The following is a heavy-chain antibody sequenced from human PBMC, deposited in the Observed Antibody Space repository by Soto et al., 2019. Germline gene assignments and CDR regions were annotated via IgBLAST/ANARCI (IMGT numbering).Heavy chain of an antibody. V-gene: IGHV4-30-2*01. D-gene: IGHD3-22*01. CDR1: GGSISSGGYS. CDR2: IYHSGST. Sequence: SVTLCVTCAVAGGSISSGGYSWSWIRKPPGKGLEWIGYIYHSGSTYYNPSLKSRVTISVDRSKNQFSLKLSSVTAADTAVYYCARGGVDYYDSSGYYFSPYYFDYWGQGTLVTVSS. J-gene: IGHJ4*02. CDR3: ARGGVDYYDSSGYYFSPYYFDY.